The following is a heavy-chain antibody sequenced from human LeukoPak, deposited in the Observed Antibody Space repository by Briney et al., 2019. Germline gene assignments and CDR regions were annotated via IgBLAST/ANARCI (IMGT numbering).Heavy chain of an antibody. Sequence: GGSLRLSCAASGFTFSSYGMHWVRQAPGKGLEWVSSITVNGGGISYADSVKGRFTISRDNSKNTLYLQMSSLRAEDTAVYYCAKDPNGDYVGAFDGWDRGTRVTVSS. D-gene: IGHD4-17*01. V-gene: IGHV3-23*01. CDR3: AKDPNGDYVGAFDG. CDR2: ITVNGGGI. CDR1: GFTFSSYG. J-gene: IGHJ3*01.